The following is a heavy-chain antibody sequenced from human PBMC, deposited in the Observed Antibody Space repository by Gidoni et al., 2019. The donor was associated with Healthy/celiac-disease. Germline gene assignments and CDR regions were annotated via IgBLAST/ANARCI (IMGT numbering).Heavy chain of an antibody. V-gene: IGHV4-59*01. CDR2: IYYSGST. D-gene: IGHD6-19*01. Sequence: QAQLQASGPGLVKPSEPLSLPCTVHGGSTSSYYWSWIRQPPGKGLEWIGYIYYSGSTNDNPSLKSRVTISVDTSKNQFSLKLSCVTAADTAVYYCARTSSGWSGDWFDPWGQGTLVTVAA. CDR1: GGSTSSYY. CDR3: ARTSSGWSGDWFDP. J-gene: IGHJ5*02.